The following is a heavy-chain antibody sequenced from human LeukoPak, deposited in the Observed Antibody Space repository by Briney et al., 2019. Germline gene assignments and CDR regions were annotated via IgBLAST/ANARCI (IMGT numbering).Heavy chain of an antibody. CDR2: ISGSGGST. Sequence: GGSLRLSCAASGFTFSSYAMTWVRQAPGKGLEWGSAISGSGGSTYYADSVKGRFTISRDNSKNTLYLQMNSLRAEDTAVYYCAKPRSGDIVVVPADFDYWGQGTLVTVSS. V-gene: IGHV3-23*01. CDR1: GFTFSSYA. D-gene: IGHD2-2*01. CDR3: AKPRSGDIVVVPADFDY. J-gene: IGHJ4*02.